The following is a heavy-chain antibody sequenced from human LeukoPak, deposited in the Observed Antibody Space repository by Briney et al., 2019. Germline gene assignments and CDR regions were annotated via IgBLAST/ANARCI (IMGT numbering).Heavy chain of an antibody. CDR2: IHYSGTT. V-gene: IGHV4-39*01. D-gene: IGHD3-22*01. Sequence: PSETLSLTCTVSGDSIDSSNYYWAWIRQPPGKGLEWIATIHYSGTTFYNMSVKSRVAISIDSSKNQFSLKLGSVTAADTAVYYCARGGYDSSPFDYWGQGTLVTVSS. J-gene: IGHJ4*02. CDR1: GDSIDSSNYY. CDR3: ARGGYDSSPFDY.